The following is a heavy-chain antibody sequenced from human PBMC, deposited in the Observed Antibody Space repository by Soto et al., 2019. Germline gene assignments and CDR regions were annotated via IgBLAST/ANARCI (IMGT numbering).Heavy chain of an antibody. CDR3: AKGEGREYLYFDSIDYTRYYGMDV. Sequence: GGSLRLSCAASGFSFSSYAMSWFRQAQGKGQEWVSGISVSGDSTYYADSVKGRFTISRDNSKKTLYLQMNSLRAEDTAVYYCAKGEGREYLYFDSIDYTRYYGMDVWGQGNTVTVSS. CDR2: ISVSGDST. J-gene: IGHJ6*02. CDR1: GFSFSSYA. D-gene: IGHD3-22*01. V-gene: IGHV3-23*01.